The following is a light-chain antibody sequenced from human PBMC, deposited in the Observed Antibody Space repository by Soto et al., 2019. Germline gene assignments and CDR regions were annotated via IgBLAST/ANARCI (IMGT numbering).Light chain of an antibody. J-gene: IGLJ1*01. CDR2: EVS. Sequence: QSALTQPASVSGSPGQSITISCTGTSSDVGGYNYVSWYQQHPGKAPKLMIYEVSYRPSGVSNRFSGSKSGNTASLTISGLQAEDEADYYCCSYTTSSTYVFGTGTKLTV. CDR3: CSYTTSSTYV. CDR1: SSDVGGYNY. V-gene: IGLV2-14*01.